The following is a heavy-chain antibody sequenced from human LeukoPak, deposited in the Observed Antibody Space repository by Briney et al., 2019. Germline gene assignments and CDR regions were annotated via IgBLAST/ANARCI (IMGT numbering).Heavy chain of an antibody. D-gene: IGHD3-3*01. Sequence: PSETLSLTCAVYGGSFSGYYWSWIRQPPGKGLEWIGEINHSGSTNYNPSLKSRVTISVDTSKNQFSLKLSSVTAADTAVYYCARDLEGGTIFGVVTQRGVWFDPWGQGTLVTVSS. J-gene: IGHJ5*02. V-gene: IGHV4-34*01. CDR1: GGSFSGYY. CDR2: INHSGST. CDR3: ARDLEGGTIFGVVTQRGVWFDP.